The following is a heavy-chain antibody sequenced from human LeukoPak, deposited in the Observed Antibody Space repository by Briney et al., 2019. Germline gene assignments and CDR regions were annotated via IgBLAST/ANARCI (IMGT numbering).Heavy chain of an antibody. V-gene: IGHV4-34*01. CDR1: GGSFSGYY. Sequence: SETLSLTCAVYGGSFSGYYWSWIRQPPGKGLEWIGEINHSGSTNYNPSLKSRVTISVDTSKNQFSLKLTSVTAADTAVYYCASPRRRYCSSTSCQIHGGFDYWGQGTLVTVSS. CDR3: ASPRRRYCSSTSCQIHGGFDY. J-gene: IGHJ4*02. D-gene: IGHD2-2*01. CDR2: INHSGST.